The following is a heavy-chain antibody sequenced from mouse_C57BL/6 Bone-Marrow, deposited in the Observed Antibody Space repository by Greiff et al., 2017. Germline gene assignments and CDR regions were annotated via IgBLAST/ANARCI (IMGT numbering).Heavy chain of an antibody. D-gene: IGHD1-1*01. CDR2: LNPSSGYT. V-gene: IGHV1-7*01. CDR1: GYNFNSYW. J-gene: IGHJ4*01. Sequence: QVQLQQSGAELAKPGASVKLSCKASGYNFNSYWMHWVKQRPGRGLEWIGYLNPSSGYTKYNQKFKDKATLTADKSSSTAYMQLSSLTYEDSTVFYGARNHFRVATYYAMYDWGQVTSVTVSS. CDR3: ARNHFRVATYYAMYD.